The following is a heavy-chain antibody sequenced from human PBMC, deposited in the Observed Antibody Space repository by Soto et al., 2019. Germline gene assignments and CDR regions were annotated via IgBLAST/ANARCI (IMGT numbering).Heavy chain of an antibody. J-gene: IGHJ3*02. D-gene: IGHD2-8*02. CDR1: GFTLTNYY. Sequence: PAGSLRLTCEASGFTLTNYYISGSLQAPGRGVEWLSYISNSGSTIYYEESVKGRVTISIDIAKNSVFLQLNSLRAEDTAVYYCARIRGRCTVCYGFDIWGQGTMVTVSS. V-gene: IGHV3-11*01. CDR3: ARIRGRCTVCYGFDI. CDR2: ISNSGSTI.